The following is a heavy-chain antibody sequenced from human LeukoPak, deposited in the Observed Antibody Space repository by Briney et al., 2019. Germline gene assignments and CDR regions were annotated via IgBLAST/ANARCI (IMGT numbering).Heavy chain of an antibody. Sequence: PGGSLRLSCAASGFTFSSYGMHWVRQAPGKGLEWVSSISSSSSSIYYADSMKGRFTISRDNDKNSLYLQMNSLRAEDTAVYYCAKIMLRDYMDVWGKGTTVTVSS. CDR1: GFTFSSYG. D-gene: IGHD3-10*02. J-gene: IGHJ6*03. CDR2: ISSSSSSI. V-gene: IGHV3-48*01. CDR3: AKIMLRDYMDV.